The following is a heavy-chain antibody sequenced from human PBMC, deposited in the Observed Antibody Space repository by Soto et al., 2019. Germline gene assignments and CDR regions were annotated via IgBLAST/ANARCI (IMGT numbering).Heavy chain of an antibody. J-gene: IGHJ4*02. V-gene: IGHV3-23*01. CDR3: AKDRYISSTDPPEIDY. D-gene: IGHD6-13*01. Sequence: GGSLRLSCAASGFTFYNYAMSWVRQAPGKGLEWVSAISASGSSTYYADSVKGRFTISRDNSKNTLYLQMSSLRADDTAVYYCAKDRYISSTDPPEIDYWGQGTPVTVSS. CDR2: ISASGSST. CDR1: GFTFYNYA.